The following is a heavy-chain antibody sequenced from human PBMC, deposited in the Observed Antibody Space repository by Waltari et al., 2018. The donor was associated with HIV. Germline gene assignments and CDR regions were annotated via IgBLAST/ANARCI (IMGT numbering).Heavy chain of an antibody. CDR1: GFSFSISP. V-gene: IGHV3-23*01. Sequence: EVQLLESGGGLVQPGGSLSLSCRASGFSFSISPLNWVRQAPGKGLEWVSGISGSGDNRYYADSVKGRFTISRDNSKNKVFLQMKSLRPEDTAFYYCTKDPVTAVGNINWFDPWGQGTLVTVSS. CDR2: ISGSGDNR. D-gene: IGHD6-13*01. CDR3: TKDPVTAVGNINWFDP. J-gene: IGHJ5*02.